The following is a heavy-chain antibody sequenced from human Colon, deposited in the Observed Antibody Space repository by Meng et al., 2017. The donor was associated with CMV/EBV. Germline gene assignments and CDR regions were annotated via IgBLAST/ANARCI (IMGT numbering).Heavy chain of an antibody. CDR2: INVYDGDA. V-gene: IGHV1-18*01. Sequence: ASVKVSCKASGYSFIGYSITWVRHVPGQGLEWMGWINVYDGDAKYAQKLQGRVTLTRDTATNTAYMELSGLTSDDSGVYFCVRDDSSPGMDAWGQGTTVTVSS. J-gene: IGHJ6*02. CDR1: GYSFIGYS. D-gene: IGHD2-2*01. CDR3: VRDDSSPGMDA.